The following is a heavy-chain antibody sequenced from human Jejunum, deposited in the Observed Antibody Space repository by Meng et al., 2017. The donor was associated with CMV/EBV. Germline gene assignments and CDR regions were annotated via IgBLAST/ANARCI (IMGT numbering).Heavy chain of an antibody. CDR3: AREIRPIDY. V-gene: IGHV3-11*01. Sequence: LSCAASGFTFSDSYMSWIRQAPGKGLEWVSYNSSSGSTIYYADSVKGRFTISRDNAKNSLYLQMNSLRADDTAVYYCAREIRPIDYWGQGTLVTVSS. CDR2: NSSSGSTI. J-gene: IGHJ4*02. CDR1: GFTFSDSY. D-gene: IGHD3-10*01.